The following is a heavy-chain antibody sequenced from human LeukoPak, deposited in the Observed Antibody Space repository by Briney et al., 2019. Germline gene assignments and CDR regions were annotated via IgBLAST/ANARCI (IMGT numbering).Heavy chain of an antibody. D-gene: IGHD6-19*01. CDR2: ISWTSNNI. J-gene: IGHJ4*02. Sequence: SGGSLRLSCAASGFSFDNYAMFWVRQSPGKGLEWVSGISWTSNNIAYADSVKGRFTIFRDNAKTSLYLQMNSLRPDDTALYYCAKGRSAWYGPADSWGQGTLVTVSS. CDR1: GFSFDNYA. CDR3: AKGRSAWYGPADS. V-gene: IGHV3-9*01.